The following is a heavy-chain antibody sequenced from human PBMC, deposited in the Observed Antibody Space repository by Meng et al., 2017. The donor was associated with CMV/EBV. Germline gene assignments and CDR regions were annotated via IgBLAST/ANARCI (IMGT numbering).Heavy chain of an antibody. CDR3: ARDNDFWSGYYLYYYYYYGMDV. J-gene: IGHJ6*02. CDR2: ISSSSSYI. Sequence: GESLKISCAASGFTFSSYSMNWVRQAPGKGLEWVSSISSSSSYIYYADSVKGRFTISRDNAKNSLYLQMNSLRAEDTAVYYCARDNDFWSGYYLYYYYYYGMDVWGQGTTVTVSS. V-gene: IGHV3-21*01. CDR1: GFTFSSYS. D-gene: IGHD3-3*01.